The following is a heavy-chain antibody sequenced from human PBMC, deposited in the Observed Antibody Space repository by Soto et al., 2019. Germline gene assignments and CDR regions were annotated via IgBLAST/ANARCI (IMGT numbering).Heavy chain of an antibody. D-gene: IGHD3-22*01. CDR2: INHSGGT. J-gene: IGHJ4*02. CDR1: GESLSGYY. V-gene: IGHV4-34*01. Sequence: QVQLQQWGAGLLKPSETLSLTCAVYGESLSGYYWSWIRQTPGKGLEWIGEINHSGGTDYNPSLKSRFTISSDTYKNQLSLRVNSVTAADTAVYYCAGRNGYYSGIDYWGQGTLVTVSS. CDR3: AGRNGYYSGIDY.